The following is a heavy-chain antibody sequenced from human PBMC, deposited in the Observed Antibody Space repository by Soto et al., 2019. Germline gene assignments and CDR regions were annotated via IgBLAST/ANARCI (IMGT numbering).Heavy chain of an antibody. D-gene: IGHD4-4*01. CDR1: GFTFSPFW. CDR2: INSDGNST. CDR3: ARGSNHFDY. J-gene: IGHJ4*02. Sequence: EVQLVESGGGLVQPGGSLRLSCAASGFTFSPFWMHWVRQVPGKGPVWVSRINSDGNSTSYADSVKGRFTISRDNAKNTLSLQMNSLRAEVTAVYYCARGSNHFDYWGQGTLVTVSS. V-gene: IGHV3-74*01.